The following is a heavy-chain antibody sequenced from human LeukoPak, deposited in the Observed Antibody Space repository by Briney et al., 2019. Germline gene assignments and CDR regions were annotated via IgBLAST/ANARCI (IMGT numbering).Heavy chain of an antibody. CDR2: IIPIFGTA. D-gene: IGHD3-10*01. CDR1: GGTFSSYA. J-gene: IGHJ4*02. CDR3: ASSLLWFGEFHIRTFDY. V-gene: IGHV1-69*05. Sequence: SVKVSCKASGGTFSSYAISWVRQAPGQGLEWMGGIIPIFGTANYAQKFQARVTITTDESTSTAYMELSSLRSEDTAVYYCASSLLWFGEFHIRTFDYWGQGTLVTVSS.